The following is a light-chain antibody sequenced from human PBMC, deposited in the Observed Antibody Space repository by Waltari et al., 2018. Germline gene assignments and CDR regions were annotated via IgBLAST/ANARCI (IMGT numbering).Light chain of an antibody. CDR1: SLRSYY. CDR2: GKN. V-gene: IGLV3-19*01. J-gene: IGLJ1*01. Sequence: SSELTQDPAVSVALGQTVRITCQGDSLRSYYASWYQQKPGQAPVLVIYGKNNRPSGIPGRFSGSSSGNTASFTITGAQAEDEADYYCNSRDSSGNHYVFGTGTKVTVL. CDR3: NSRDSSGNHYV.